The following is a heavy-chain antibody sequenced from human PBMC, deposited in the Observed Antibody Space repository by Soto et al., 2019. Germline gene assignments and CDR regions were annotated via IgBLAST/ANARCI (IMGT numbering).Heavy chain of an antibody. V-gene: IGHV4-34*01. Sequence: SETLSLTCVVSGGSLSDYFWSWIRQPPGMALEWIGEINHLGSINYNPSLKSRVTMSVDTSKNQFSLTLNSVTAADTATYYCARGGISHWAYFYYMDVWDRGTTVTLSS. CDR2: INHLGSI. CDR1: GGSLSDYF. CDR3: ARGGISHWAYFYYMDV. D-gene: IGHD2-21*01. J-gene: IGHJ6*03.